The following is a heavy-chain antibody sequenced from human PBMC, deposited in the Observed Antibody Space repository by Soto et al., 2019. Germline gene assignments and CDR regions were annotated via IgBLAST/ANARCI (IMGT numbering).Heavy chain of an antibody. J-gene: IGHJ6*02. CDR1: GYSFTSYG. Sequence: QVHLVQSGAEVRKPEASVKVSCKASGYSFTSYGISWVRQAPGQGLEWMGWISTDNGNTNYAHNLQGRVSMTIDPSTSTAYMELWSLGSDDTAVYYCARDVPDTSLFLYYYGMDVWGQGTTVTVSS. CDR2: ISTDNGNT. V-gene: IGHV1-18*01. CDR3: ARDVPDTSLFLYYYGMDV. D-gene: IGHD2-21*01.